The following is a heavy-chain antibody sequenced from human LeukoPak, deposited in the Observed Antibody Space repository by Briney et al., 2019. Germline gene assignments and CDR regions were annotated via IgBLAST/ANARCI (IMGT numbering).Heavy chain of an antibody. CDR3: ATDGAGFDI. CDR1: GFTFNDYY. Sequence: GGSLPLSCAASGFTFNDYYMSWIRQAPGKGLEWLSYINIGGTNTHYADSVKGRFTISRDNAKKSLYLGMNNLRAEDTAVYYCATDGAGFDIWGQGVLVTVSS. CDR2: INIGGTNT. V-gene: IGHV3-11*01. J-gene: IGHJ5*02.